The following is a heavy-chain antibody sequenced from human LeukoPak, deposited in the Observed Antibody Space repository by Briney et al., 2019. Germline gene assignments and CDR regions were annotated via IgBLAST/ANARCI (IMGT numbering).Heavy chain of an antibody. V-gene: IGHV3-48*03. CDR1: GFTFSSYE. J-gene: IGHJ4*02. Sequence: QTGGSLRLSCAASGFTFSSYEMNWVRQAPGKGLEWVSYISSSGSTIYYADSVKGRFTISRDNAKNSLFLQMNTLRAEDTAVYYCARAFGNSVSYAGDFWGQGTLVTVSS. D-gene: IGHD4-23*01. CDR2: ISSSGSTI. CDR3: ARAFGNSVSYAGDF.